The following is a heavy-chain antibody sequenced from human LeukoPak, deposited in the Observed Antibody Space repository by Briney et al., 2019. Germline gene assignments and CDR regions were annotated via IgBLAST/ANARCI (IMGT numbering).Heavy chain of an antibody. CDR3: ARHVEYYYDSSGHIDAFDI. CDR1: GGSIRSYY. J-gene: IGHJ3*02. D-gene: IGHD3-22*01. V-gene: IGHV4-4*09. Sequence: SETLSFTCSVSGGSIRSYYWSWIRQPPGKGLEWIGYIYTSGSTKYNPSLKGRVTISVETSKNQFSLKLSSVTAADTAVYYCARHVEYYYDSSGHIDAFDIWGQGTMVTVSS. CDR2: IYTSGST.